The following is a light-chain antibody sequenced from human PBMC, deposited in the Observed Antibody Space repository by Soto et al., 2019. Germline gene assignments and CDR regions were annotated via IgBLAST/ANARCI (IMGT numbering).Light chain of an antibody. V-gene: IGKV3-20*01. CDR1: QSVSSGY. J-gene: IGKJ1*01. CDR3: QHYGNSPT. Sequence: EIVLTQSPGTLSLSPGDGATLSCRASQSVSSGYLAWYQQKPGQAPRLLIYGASRRAGGIPDRFSGSGSGTDVTLSISRLEPEDFAVYWCQHYGNSPTFGQGTRVPIK. CDR2: GAS.